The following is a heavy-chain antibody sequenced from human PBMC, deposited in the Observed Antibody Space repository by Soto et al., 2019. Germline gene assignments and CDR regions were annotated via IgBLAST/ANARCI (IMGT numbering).Heavy chain of an antibody. CDR2: INPNSVGT. D-gene: IGHD2-2*01. V-gene: IGHV1-2*04. Sequence: ASVQVSCKASGYNFTSYYRDWMRQSPGQGLEWMGSINPNSVGTNYAQKFQGWVTMTRDTSISTAYMELSRLRSDDTAVYYCSTSMPPEYFYYGMDVWGQGTTVTVSS. J-gene: IGHJ6*02. CDR3: STSMPPEYFYYGMDV. CDR1: GYNFTSYY.